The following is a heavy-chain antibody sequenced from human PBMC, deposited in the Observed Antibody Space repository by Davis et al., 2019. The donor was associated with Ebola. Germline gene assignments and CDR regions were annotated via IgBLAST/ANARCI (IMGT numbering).Heavy chain of an antibody. D-gene: IGHD2-2*01. CDR3: ARMPLDYYYGMDV. J-gene: IGHJ6*04. CDR1: GFTFSRYV. V-gene: IGHV3-23*01. Sequence: GESLKISCAASGFTFSRYVMSWVRQAPGKGLEWVSAITSSGGSTYYADSVRGRFSISRDNPKNTLYLQINSLRADDTAVYYCARMPLDYYYGMDVWGKGTTVTVSS. CDR2: ITSSGGST.